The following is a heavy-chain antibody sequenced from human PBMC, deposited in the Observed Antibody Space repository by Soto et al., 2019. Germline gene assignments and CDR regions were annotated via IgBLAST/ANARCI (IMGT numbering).Heavy chain of an antibody. V-gene: IGHV3-30-3*01. CDR2: ISYDGNNK. D-gene: IGHD6-13*01. CDR3: ARAGERGYSSSWSPLVI. J-gene: IGHJ3*02. Sequence: GGSLRLSCAASGFTFSTYAMHWVRQAPGKGLEWVAVISYDGNNKYYPDSVKGRFTISRDNSKNTLYMQMNSLRAEDTAVYYCARAGERGYSSSWSPLVIWGQGTMVTVSS. CDR1: GFTFSTYA.